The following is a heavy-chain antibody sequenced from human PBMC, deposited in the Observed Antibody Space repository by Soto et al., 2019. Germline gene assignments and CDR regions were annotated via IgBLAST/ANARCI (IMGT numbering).Heavy chain of an antibody. CDR1: KVSSCTFW. J-gene: IGHJ4*02. V-gene: IGHV3-7*05. CDR2: IKPDGSEK. Sequence: RLWSEAGKVSSCTFWMSWVRQAPGKGLEWVANIKPDGSEKYYVDSVKGRFTISRDNAKNSLFLQMNRLRAEDTAVYYCARAFHWGQGTLVTVSS. CDR3: ARAFH.